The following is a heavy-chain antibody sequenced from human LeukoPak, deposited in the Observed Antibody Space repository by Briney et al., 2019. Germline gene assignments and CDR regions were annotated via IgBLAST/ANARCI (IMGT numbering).Heavy chain of an antibody. D-gene: IGHD3-9*01. CDR3: KQKTAYEILTGYSYYFDY. Sequence: PGGSLRLSCAASGFTFSSYAISWFLHAPVNGLHWVSAIGGSGGSTYCADSVKFRFTISRDNSKNTLYLQMNSLRAEDTAVFFFKQKTAYEILTGYSYYFDYWGQGTLVTVSS. J-gene: IGHJ4*02. V-gene: IGHV3-23*01. CDR1: GFTFSSYA. CDR2: IGGSGGST.